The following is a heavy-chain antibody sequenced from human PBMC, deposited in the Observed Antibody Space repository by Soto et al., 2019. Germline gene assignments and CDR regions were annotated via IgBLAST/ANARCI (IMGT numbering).Heavy chain of an antibody. CDR3: ATDVVFEIFGVDLNPRDYGMDV. V-gene: IGHV1-24*01. CDR2: FDPEDGET. Sequence: ASVKVSCKVSGYPLTELSMHWVRQAPGKGLEWMGGFDPEDGETIYAQKFQGRVTMTEDTSTDTAYMELSSLRSEDTAVYYCATDVVFEIFGVDLNPRDYGMDVWGQGTTVTVSS. D-gene: IGHD3-3*01. CDR1: GYPLTELS. J-gene: IGHJ6*02.